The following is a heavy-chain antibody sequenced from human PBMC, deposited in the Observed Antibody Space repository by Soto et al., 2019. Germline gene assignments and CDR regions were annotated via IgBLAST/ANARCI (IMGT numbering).Heavy chain of an antibody. Sequence: QVQLQESGPGLVKPSEILFLSCTVSGVSISNFYWSWIRQPAGKGLEWIGRIYTSGSTNYNPSLKSRVTMSVDTSMNQFSLKVKSVTAADTAVYYCARAPSDYGDYDYWGQGTLVTVSS. CDR3: ARAPSDYGDYDY. CDR1: GVSISNFY. J-gene: IGHJ4*02. D-gene: IGHD4-17*01. CDR2: IYTSGST. V-gene: IGHV4-4*07.